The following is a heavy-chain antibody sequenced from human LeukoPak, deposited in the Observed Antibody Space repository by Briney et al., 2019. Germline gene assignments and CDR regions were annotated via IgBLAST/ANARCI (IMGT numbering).Heavy chain of an antibody. Sequence: GGSLRLSCTGSGFTFGDYVMSWVRQAPGKGLKWVAFIKSYTFGGTTEYAASVKGRFTLSRDESKSIAYLQMNSLKTEDTAVYYCTTYSSRWFRHFDYWGQGTLVTVSS. J-gene: IGHJ4*02. D-gene: IGHD6-19*01. CDR2: IKSYTFGGTT. CDR3: TTYSSRWFRHFDY. CDR1: GFTFGDYV. V-gene: IGHV3-49*04.